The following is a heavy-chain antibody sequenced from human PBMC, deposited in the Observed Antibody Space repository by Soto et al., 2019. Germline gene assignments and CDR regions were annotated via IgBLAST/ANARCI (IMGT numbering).Heavy chain of an antibody. V-gene: IGHV1-69*01. J-gene: IGHJ6*02. D-gene: IGHD3-10*01. CDR3: AREGSDYYGSGRSDYYYGMDV. CDR1: GGTFSSYA. CDR2: IIPIFGTA. Sequence: QVQLVQSGAEVKKPGSSVKVSCKASGGTFSSYAISWVRQAPGQGLEWMGGIIPIFGTANYAQKFQGRVTITADESTSTAYMELSSLRSEDTAVYYCAREGSDYYGSGRSDYYYGMDVWGQGTTVTVSS.